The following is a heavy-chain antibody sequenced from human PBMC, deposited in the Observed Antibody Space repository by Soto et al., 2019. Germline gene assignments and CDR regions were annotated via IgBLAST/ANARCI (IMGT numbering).Heavy chain of an antibody. J-gene: IGHJ4*02. D-gene: IGHD3-3*01. CDR2: IYWNDDK. CDR1: GFSLSTSGVG. CDR3: AHTGAYYDFWSGYYPFDY. Sequence: SGPTLVNPTQTLTLTCTFSGFSLSTSGVGVGWIRQPPGKALEWLALIYWNDDKRYSPSLKSRLTITKDTSKNQVVLTMTNMDPVDTATYSCAHTGAYYDFWSGYYPFDYWGQGTRVTVSS. V-gene: IGHV2-5*01.